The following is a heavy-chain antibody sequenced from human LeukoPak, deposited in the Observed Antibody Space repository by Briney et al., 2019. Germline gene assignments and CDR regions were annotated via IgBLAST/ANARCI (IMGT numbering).Heavy chain of an antibody. J-gene: IGHJ6*02. CDR3: ARDRLTYSSGWSYYYYGMDV. Sequence: QAGGSLRLSCAASGFTFSSYAMSWVRQAPGKGLEWVSAISGSGGSTYYADSVKGRFTISRDNSKNTLYLQMNSLRAEDTAVYYCARDRLTYSSGWSYYYYGMDVWGQGTTVTVSS. V-gene: IGHV3-23*01. CDR2: ISGSGGST. D-gene: IGHD6-19*01. CDR1: GFTFSSYA.